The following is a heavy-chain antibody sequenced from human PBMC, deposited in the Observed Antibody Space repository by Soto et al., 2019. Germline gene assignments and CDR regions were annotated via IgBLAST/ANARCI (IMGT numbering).Heavy chain of an antibody. CDR2: INPNSGGT. D-gene: IGHD2-2*01. V-gene: IGHV1-2*04. Sequence: GASVKVSCKASGYTFTGYYMHWVRQAPGQGLEWMGWINPNSGGTNYAQKFQGWVTMTRDTSISTAYMELSRLRSDDTAVYYCAREWANDVVVPAAPYYYYYGMDVWGQGTTVTVSS. J-gene: IGHJ6*02. CDR1: GYTFTGYY. CDR3: AREWANDVVVPAAPYYYYYGMDV.